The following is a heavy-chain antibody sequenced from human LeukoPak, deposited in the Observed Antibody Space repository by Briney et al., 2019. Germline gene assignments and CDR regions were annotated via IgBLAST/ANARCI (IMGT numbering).Heavy chain of an antibody. V-gene: IGHV4-59*01. CDR3: ARDNFASGWYLDAFDI. CDR1: AGSINNYY. J-gene: IGHJ3*02. Sequence: PSETLSLTCTVSAGSINNYYWSWIRQPPGKGLEWIGYIYYSGSTNYNPSLKSRVTISVDTSKNQFSLKLSSVTAADTAVYYCARDNFASGWYLDAFDIWGQGTMVTVSS. D-gene: IGHD6-19*01. CDR2: IYYSGST.